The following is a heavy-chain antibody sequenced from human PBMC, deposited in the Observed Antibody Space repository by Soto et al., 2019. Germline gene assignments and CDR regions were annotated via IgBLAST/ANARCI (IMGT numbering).Heavy chain of an antibody. CDR1: GYTFTSYD. CDR3: ARDRRYSGYYYYMDV. Sequence: QVQLVQSGAEVKKPGASVKVSCKASGYTFTSYDIDWVRQATGQGLEWMGWMNPNSGNTGYAQKFQGRVTMTRNTSISTAYMELSSLRSEDTAVYYCARDRRYSGYYYYMDVWGKGTTVTVSS. D-gene: IGHD5-12*01. CDR2: MNPNSGNT. J-gene: IGHJ6*03. V-gene: IGHV1-8*01.